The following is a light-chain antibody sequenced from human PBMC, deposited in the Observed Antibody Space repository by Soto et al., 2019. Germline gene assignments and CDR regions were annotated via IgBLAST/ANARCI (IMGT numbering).Light chain of an antibody. Sequence: QSALTQPASVSGSPGLSITISCTGTSSDVGGYRYVSWYQQHPGKAPKLMIYEVSNRPSGVSNRFSGSKSGNTASLTISGLQAEDEADYYCSSYTSGSTYVFGTGTKLTVL. CDR1: SSDVGGYRY. J-gene: IGLJ1*01. CDR2: EVS. V-gene: IGLV2-14*01. CDR3: SSYTSGSTYV.